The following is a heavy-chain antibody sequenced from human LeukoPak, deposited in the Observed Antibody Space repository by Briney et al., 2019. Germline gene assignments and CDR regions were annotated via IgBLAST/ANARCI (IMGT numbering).Heavy chain of an antibody. J-gene: IGHJ4*02. Sequence: SETLSLTCTVSGGSFSSYYWSWIRQPPGKGLEWIGYIYYSGSTNYNPSLKSRVTISVDTSKNQFSLKLSSVTAADTAVYYCARSYDSSGYYLFDYWGQGTLVTVSS. CDR1: GGSFSSYY. CDR3: ARSYDSSGYYLFDY. V-gene: IGHV4-59*08. CDR2: IYYSGST. D-gene: IGHD3-22*01.